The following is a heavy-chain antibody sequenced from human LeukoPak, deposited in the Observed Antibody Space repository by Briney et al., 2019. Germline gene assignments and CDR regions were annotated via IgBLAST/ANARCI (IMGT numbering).Heavy chain of an antibody. CDR2: ISWNSGSI. J-gene: IGHJ6*02. Sequence: GRSLRLSCAASGFTFDDYAMHWVRQAPGKGLEWVSGISWNSGSIGYADSVKGRFTISRDNAKNSLYLQMNSLRAEDTALYYCAKDLRGVAGTKTYYYYYGMDVWGQGTTVTVSS. V-gene: IGHV3-9*01. D-gene: IGHD1-14*01. CDR3: AKDLRGVAGTKTYYYYYGMDV. CDR1: GFTFDDYA.